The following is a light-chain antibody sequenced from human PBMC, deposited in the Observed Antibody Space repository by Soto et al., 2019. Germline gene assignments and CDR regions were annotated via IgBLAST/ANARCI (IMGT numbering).Light chain of an antibody. CDR3: QQRQSWPRT. J-gene: IGKJ1*01. V-gene: IGKV3-15*01. CDR1: QSVSSN. Sequence: EIVMTQSPATLSVSPGERATLSCRASQSVSSNLAWYQQKPGQAPRLLIYGASTRATGIPARFSGSGSGTEFTLIIISLQSEDFAVYYCQQRQSWPRTFGQGTKVDIK. CDR2: GAS.